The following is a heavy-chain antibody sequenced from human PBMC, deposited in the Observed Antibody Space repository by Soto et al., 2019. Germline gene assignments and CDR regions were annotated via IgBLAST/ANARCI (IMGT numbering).Heavy chain of an antibody. J-gene: IGHJ3*02. CDR2: INPSGGST. D-gene: IGHD2-15*01. Sequence: ASVKVSCKASGYTFTSYYMHWVRQAPGQGLEWMGIINPSGGSTSYAQKFQGRVTMTRDTSTSTVYMELSSLRSEDTAVYYCARVAGYCSGGSCYSDAFDIWGQGTMVTVSS. CDR1: GYTFTSYY. V-gene: IGHV1-46*01. CDR3: ARVAGYCSGGSCYSDAFDI.